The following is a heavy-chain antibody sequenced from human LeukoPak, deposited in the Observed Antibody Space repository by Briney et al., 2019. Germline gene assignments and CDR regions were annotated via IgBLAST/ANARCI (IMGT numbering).Heavy chain of an antibody. CDR3: ARSGYYDGADY. Sequence: PSETLSLTCTVSGGSVSSGSYYWSWIRQPPGKGLEWIGYIYYSGSTNYNPSLKSRVTISVDTSKNQFSLKLSSVTAADTAVYYCARSGYYDGADYWGQGTLVTVSS. D-gene: IGHD3-22*01. V-gene: IGHV4-61*01. CDR1: GGSVSSGSYY. J-gene: IGHJ4*02. CDR2: IYYSGST.